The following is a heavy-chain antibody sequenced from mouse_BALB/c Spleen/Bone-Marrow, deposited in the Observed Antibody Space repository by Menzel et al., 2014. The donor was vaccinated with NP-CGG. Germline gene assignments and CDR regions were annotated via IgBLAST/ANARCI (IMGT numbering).Heavy chain of an antibody. D-gene: IGHD3-3*01. J-gene: IGHJ2*01. CDR3: ARGRDWFDY. CDR1: GFTFSCYG. CDR2: ISGSGSST. Sequence: EVMLVESGGGLVQPGGSLKISCAASGFTFSCYGMSWVRQTPDKGLELVATISGSGSSTYYPDNVKGRFTISRDNARNTLYLQMSSLKSEDTAMYYCARGRDWFDYWGQGTTLTVSS. V-gene: IGHV5-6-3*01.